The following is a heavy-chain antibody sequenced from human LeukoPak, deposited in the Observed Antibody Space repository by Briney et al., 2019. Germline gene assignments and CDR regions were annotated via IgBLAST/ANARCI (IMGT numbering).Heavy chain of an antibody. Sequence: ASVKVSCKASGYTFTGYYMHWVRQAPGQGLEWMGWINPNSGGTNYAQKFQGRVTMTRDTSISTAYMELSRLRSDDTAVYYCARALAINWNDPLYYYGMDVWGQGTTVTVSS. CDR2: INPNSGGT. CDR1: GYTFTGYY. D-gene: IGHD1-1*01. CDR3: ARALAINWNDPLYYYGMDV. V-gene: IGHV1-2*02. J-gene: IGHJ6*02.